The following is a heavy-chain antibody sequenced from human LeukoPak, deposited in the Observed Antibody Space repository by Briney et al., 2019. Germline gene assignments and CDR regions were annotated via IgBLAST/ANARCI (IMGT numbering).Heavy chain of an antibody. D-gene: IGHD6-19*01. CDR1: GFTFSTYW. J-gene: IGHJ5*02. V-gene: IGHV3-74*01. CDR2: ISNDGSST. CDR3: ATSMAGFNWFDP. Sequence: PGGSLRLSCAASGFTFSTYWMHWVRQAPGKGLVWVSRISNDGSSTSYADSVKGRFTISRDNAKNTLYLQMSSLRAEDTAVYYCATSMAGFNWFDPWGQGTLVTVSS.